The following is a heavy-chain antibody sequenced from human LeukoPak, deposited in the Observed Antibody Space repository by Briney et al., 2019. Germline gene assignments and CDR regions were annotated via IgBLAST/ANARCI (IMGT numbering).Heavy chain of an antibody. V-gene: IGHV3-30*02. J-gene: IGHJ3*01. CDR1: GFTFSDEG. CDR2: IHVDANEI. CDR3: ARALTRDALDL. Sequence: PGGSLRLSCAASGFTFSDEGMHWVRQAPGKGLEWVSFIHVDANEIYYADSVKGRFTISRDSSKNTLHLQMNSLRPDDTAVYYCARALTRDALDLWGQGTMVTVSS.